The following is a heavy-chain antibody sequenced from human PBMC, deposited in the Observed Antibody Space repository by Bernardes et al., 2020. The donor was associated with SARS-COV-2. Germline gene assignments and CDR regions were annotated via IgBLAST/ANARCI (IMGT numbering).Heavy chain of an antibody. J-gene: IGHJ6*02. CDR1: GGSFGTNSYY. D-gene: IGHD2-8*01. Sequence: SETLSLTCAVSGGSFGTNSYYWAWIRQPPGRGLEWIGHIYARGSSYYNPSLKSRVTMSVDRSEKQLSLRLTSVTAADSAIYYCARLGCGFGVRLGLNMAYFYYTVDVWGLGTTVTVS. CDR3: ARLGCGFGVRLGLNMAYFYYTVDV. CDR2: IYARGSS. V-gene: IGHV4-39*01.